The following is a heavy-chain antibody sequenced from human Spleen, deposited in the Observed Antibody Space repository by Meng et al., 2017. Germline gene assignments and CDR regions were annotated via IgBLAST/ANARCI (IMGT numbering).Heavy chain of an antibody. V-gene: IGHV3-64*04. CDR2: ISSNGGST. D-gene: IGHD3-22*01. CDR3: ARGLLYYYDSSGYYSNFDY. CDR1: GFTFSSYA. J-gene: IGHJ4*02. Sequence: GESLKTSCAASGFTFSSYAMHWVRQAPGKGLEYVSAISSNGGSTYYADSVKGRFTISRDNSKNTLYLQMNSLRAEDTAVYYCARGLLYYYDSSGYYSNFDYWGQGTLVTVSS.